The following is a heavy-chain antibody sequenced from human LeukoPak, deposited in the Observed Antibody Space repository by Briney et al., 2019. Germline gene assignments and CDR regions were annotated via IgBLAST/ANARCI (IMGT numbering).Heavy chain of an antibody. V-gene: IGHV4-34*01. CDR1: GGSFSGSY. Sequence: SETLSLTCAVYGGSFSGSYWTLIRQTPGRGLEWIGESSPTGDITGYNPSLKGRATISVDSSKNQFSLKLSSVTAADTAVYYCARDTVVVAGSYWYFGLWGRGTLVTVSS. D-gene: IGHD2-15*01. CDR2: SSPTGDIT. J-gene: IGHJ2*01. CDR3: ARDTVVVAGSYWYFGL.